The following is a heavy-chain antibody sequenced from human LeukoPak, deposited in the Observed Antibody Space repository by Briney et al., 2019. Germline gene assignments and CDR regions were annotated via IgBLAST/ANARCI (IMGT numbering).Heavy chain of an antibody. CDR1: GYTFTRYD. D-gene: IGHD5-12*01. CDR3: ARYGPSGYDWGGYYFDY. V-gene: IGHV1-8*01. J-gene: IGHJ4*02. CDR2: MNPNSGNT. Sequence: GASVKVSCKASGYTFTRYDINWVRQATGQGLEWMGWMNPNSGNTGYAQKFQGRVTMTRNTSISTAYMELSSLRTEDTAVYYCARYGPSGYDWGGYYFDYWGQGTLVTVSS.